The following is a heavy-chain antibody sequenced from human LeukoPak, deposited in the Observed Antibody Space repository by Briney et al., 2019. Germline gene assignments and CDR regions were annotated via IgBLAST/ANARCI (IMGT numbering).Heavy chain of an antibody. V-gene: IGHV3-33*01. CDR2: IWYDGSNK. J-gene: IGHJ4*02. CDR3: ARVPVMRVTALPSDY. CDR1: GFTFSSYG. D-gene: IGHD2-21*02. Sequence: GGSLRLSCAASGFTFSSYGMHWVRQAPGKGLEWVAVIWYDGSNKYYADSVKGRFTISRDNSKNTLYLQMNSLRAEDTAVYYCARVPVMRVTALPSDYWGQGTLVTVSS.